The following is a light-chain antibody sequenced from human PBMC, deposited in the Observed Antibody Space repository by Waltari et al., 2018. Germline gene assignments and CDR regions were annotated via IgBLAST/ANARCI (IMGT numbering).Light chain of an antibody. CDR1: QSFSRT. V-gene: IGKV3-20*01. Sequence: EIVLTQSPGTPSLSPGERATLSCRASQSFSRTLAWYQQKPGQAPRLLIYDASSRDTGIPDRFSGSGSGTDFSLTISRLEPEDFAVYYCQKDGTLPATFGQGTKVEIK. CDR2: DAS. J-gene: IGKJ1*01. CDR3: QKDGTLPAT.